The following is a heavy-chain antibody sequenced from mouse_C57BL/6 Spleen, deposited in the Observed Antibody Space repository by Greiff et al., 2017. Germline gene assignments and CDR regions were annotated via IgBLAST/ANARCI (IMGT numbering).Heavy chain of an antibody. CDR3: TRWKSTDYYAMDY. CDR2: IHPRSGNT. D-gene: IGHD1-1*01. CDR1: GYTFTSYG. Sequence: VQLQQPGAELARPGASVKLSCKASGYTFTSYGISWVKQRTGQGLEWIGVIHPRSGNTYYNEKFKGKATLTADKSSSTAYMELRSLTSEDSAVXFCTRWKSTDYYAMDYWGQGTSDTVFS. V-gene: IGHV1-81*01. J-gene: IGHJ4*01.